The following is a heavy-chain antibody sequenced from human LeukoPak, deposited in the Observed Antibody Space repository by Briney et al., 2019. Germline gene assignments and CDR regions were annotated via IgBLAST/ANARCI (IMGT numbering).Heavy chain of an antibody. V-gene: IGHV3-7*03. CDR1: GFTFSSYW. CDR3: ARDQEWLQYRGLDV. J-gene: IGHJ6*02. CDR2: IKQDGSEK. D-gene: IGHD5-24*01. Sequence: GGSLRLSCAASGFTFSSYWMSWVRQAPGKGLEWVANIKQDGSEKYYVDSVKGRFTISRDNAKNSLYLQMNSLRAEDTAVYYCARDQEWLQYRGLDVWGQGTTVTVSS.